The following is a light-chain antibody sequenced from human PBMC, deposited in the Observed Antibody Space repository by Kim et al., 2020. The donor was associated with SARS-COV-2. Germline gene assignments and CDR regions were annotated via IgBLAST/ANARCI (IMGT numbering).Light chain of an antibody. J-gene: IGLJ2*01. Sequence: GQRFTITCSGNSSNIASYYVYWYQQLPGTAPRLLIYRNTQRPSGVPDRFSGSKSGTSASLAIGGLRSEDEADYYCSAWDDSLSGALFGGGTQLTVL. V-gene: IGLV1-47*01. CDR2: RNT. CDR1: SSNIASYY. CDR3: SAWDDSLSGAL.